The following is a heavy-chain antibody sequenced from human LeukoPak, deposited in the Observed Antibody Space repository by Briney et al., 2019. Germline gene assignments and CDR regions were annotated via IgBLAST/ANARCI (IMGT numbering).Heavy chain of an antibody. J-gene: IGHJ6*03. D-gene: IGHD1-1*01. Sequence: ASVKVSCKASGCTFTGYYMHWVRQAPGQGLEWMGRINPNSGGTNYAQKFQGRVTMTRDTSISTAYMELSRLRSDDTAVYYCARDGPRTGTPHRVFCMDVWGKGTTVTVSS. CDR3: ARDGPRTGTPHRVFCMDV. CDR2: INPNSGGT. V-gene: IGHV1-2*06. CDR1: GCTFTGYY.